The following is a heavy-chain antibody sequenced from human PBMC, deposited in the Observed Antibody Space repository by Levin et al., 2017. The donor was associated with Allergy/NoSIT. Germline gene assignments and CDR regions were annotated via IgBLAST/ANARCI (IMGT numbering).Heavy chain of an antibody. CDR1: GFSLSTSGVG. CDR2: IYWNDDK. J-gene: IGHJ4*02. Sequence: GSGPTLVKPTQTLTLTCTFSGFSLSTSGVGVGWIRQPPGKALEWLALIYWNDDKRYSPSLKSRLTITKDTSKNQVVLTMTNMDPVDTATYYCAHLIRYYDIVTGDYHFDYWGQGTLVTVSS. CDR3: AHLIRYYDIVTGDYHFDY. V-gene: IGHV2-5*01. D-gene: IGHD3-9*01.